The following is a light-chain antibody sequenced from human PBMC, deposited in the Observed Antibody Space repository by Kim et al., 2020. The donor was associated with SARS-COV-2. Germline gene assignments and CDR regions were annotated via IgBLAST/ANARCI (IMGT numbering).Light chain of an antibody. CDR3: QQYNDWPLIS. V-gene: IGKV3-15*01. CDR1: QSVRNN. J-gene: IGKJ4*01. CDR2: GAS. Sequence: LVMTHSPATLSVSPGERVTLSCRASQSVRNNLAWYQQRPGQAPRLLLYGASTRATDIPARFSGSGSGTEFTLTIRSLQSEDLAVYYCQQYNDWPLISFGGGTKVDIK.